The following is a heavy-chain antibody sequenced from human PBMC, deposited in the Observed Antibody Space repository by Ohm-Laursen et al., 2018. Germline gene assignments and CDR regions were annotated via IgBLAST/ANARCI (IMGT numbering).Heavy chain of an antibody. CDR1: GFTFDDYA. Sequence: RSLRLSCAASGFTFDDYAMHWVRQAPGKGLEWVSGISWNSGSIGYADSVKGRFTISRDNAKNSLYLQMNSLRAEDTALYYCAKGKGGLLREREFDYWGQGTLVTVSS. J-gene: IGHJ4*02. V-gene: IGHV3-9*01. CDR2: ISWNSGSI. D-gene: IGHD1-26*01. CDR3: AKGKGGLLREREFDY.